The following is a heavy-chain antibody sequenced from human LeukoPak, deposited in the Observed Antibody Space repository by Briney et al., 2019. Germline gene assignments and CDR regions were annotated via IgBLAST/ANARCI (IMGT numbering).Heavy chain of an antibody. Sequence: QPGGSLRLSCAGSGITFSTYWMHWVRQAPGKGLVWVSRINGDGTTTNYADSVKGRFTISRDNAKNTVHLQMNSLRAEDTAVYYCARRGIGYGMDVWGQGTTVTVSS. CDR3: ARRGIGYGMDV. D-gene: IGHD1-26*01. CDR2: INGDGTTT. CDR1: GITFSTYW. V-gene: IGHV3-74*01. J-gene: IGHJ6*02.